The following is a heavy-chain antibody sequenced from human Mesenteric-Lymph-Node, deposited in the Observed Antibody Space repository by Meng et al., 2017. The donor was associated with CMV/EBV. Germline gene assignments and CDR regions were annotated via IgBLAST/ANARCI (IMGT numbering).Heavy chain of an antibody. CDR2: MNPNSGNT. J-gene: IGHJ6*02. D-gene: IGHD3-3*01. CDR3: ARRPLYDFWSGYFYYYYYGMDV. Sequence: ASVKVSCKASGYTFTSYEINWVRQATGQGLEWMGWMNPNSGNTGYAQKFQGRVTMTRNTSISTAYMELSSLRSEDTAVYYCARRPLYDFWSGYFYYYYYGMDVWGQGTTVTVSS. V-gene: IGHV1-8*01. CDR1: GYTFTSYE.